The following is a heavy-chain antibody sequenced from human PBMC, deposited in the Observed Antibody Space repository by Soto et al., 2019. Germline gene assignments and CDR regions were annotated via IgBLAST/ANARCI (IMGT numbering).Heavy chain of an antibody. V-gene: IGHV3-11*06. CDR3: ASGHYHDSSGYFY. D-gene: IGHD3-22*01. CDR2: ISSSSSYT. J-gene: IGHJ4*02. CDR1: GFTFSDYY. Sequence: SLRLSCAASGFTFSDYYMSWIRQAPGKGLEWVSYISSSSSYTNYADSVKGRFTISRDNAKNSLYLQMNSLRAEDTAVYYCASGHYHDSSGYFYWGQGTLVTVSS.